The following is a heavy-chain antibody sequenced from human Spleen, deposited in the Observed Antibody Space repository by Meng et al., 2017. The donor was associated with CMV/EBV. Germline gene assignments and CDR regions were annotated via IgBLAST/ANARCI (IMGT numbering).Heavy chain of an antibody. J-gene: IGHJ4*02. V-gene: IGHV4-4*02. CDR2: VSHRRSA. CDR3: TRSGTSAWYYFDS. CDR1: GGSGSSTNW. Sequence: CAVSGGSGSSTNWWSWVRRPPGKGLEWIGEVSHRRSATYNPSLKSRVTMSIDNSKNQFSLQLNSVTAADTAVYYCTRSGTSAWYYFDSWGQGTLVTVSS. D-gene: IGHD6-19*01.